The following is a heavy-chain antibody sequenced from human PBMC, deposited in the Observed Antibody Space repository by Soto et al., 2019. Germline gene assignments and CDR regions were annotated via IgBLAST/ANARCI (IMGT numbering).Heavy chain of an antibody. J-gene: IGHJ4*02. CDR3: VAAAGHDY. Sequence: EVQLVESGGGLVQPGGSLRVSCAASGFTFSSYSMNWVRQAPGKGLEWVSYISSGSSTIYYADSVKGRFTIPRDNAKNSLYLQMNSLRAEDTAVYYCVAAAGHDYWGQGTLVTVSS. CDR2: ISSGSSTI. D-gene: IGHD6-13*01. CDR1: GFTFSSYS. V-gene: IGHV3-48*01.